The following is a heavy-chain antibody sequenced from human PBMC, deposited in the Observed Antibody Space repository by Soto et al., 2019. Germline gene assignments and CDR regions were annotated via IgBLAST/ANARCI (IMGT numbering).Heavy chain of an antibody. CDR1: GGSVNGYY. Sequence: QVHLQQWGAGLLKPSETLSLTCAVYGGSVNGYYWNWIRQPPGKGLEWIGEINHTGGTHYNPSLKSRVTMTVDTSKNQFSLRLSSVTAADTAIYYCATRITVFGLLIPPFDPWGQGTQVTVSS. CDR2: INHTGGT. CDR3: ATRITVFGLLIPPFDP. V-gene: IGHV4-34*02. J-gene: IGHJ5*02. D-gene: IGHD3-3*01.